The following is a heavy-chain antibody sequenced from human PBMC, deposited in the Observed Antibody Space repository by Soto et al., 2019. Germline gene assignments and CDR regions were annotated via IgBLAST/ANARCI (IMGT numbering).Heavy chain of an antibody. V-gene: IGHV1-18*01. CDR1: GYTLTSYG. J-gene: IGHJ6*02. CDR3: ARESTVTDRDYYYGMDV. Sequence: ASVKVSCKASGYTLTSYGISWVRQAPGQGLEWMGWISAYNGNTNYAQKLQGRVTMTTDTSTSTADMELRSLRSDDTAVYYCARESTVTDRDYYYGMDVWGQGTTVTVSS. CDR2: ISAYNGNT. D-gene: IGHD4-17*01.